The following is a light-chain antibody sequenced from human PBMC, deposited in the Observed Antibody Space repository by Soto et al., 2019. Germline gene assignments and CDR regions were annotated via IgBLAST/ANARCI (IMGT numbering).Light chain of an antibody. CDR2: EVS. Sequence: QSVLTQPASVSGSPGKSITISCTGTSRDVGNYNRVSWYQQPPGTAPKLIIYEVSNRPSGVPDRFSGSKSGNTDSLTISGLQAEDEAYYYCSSYTCSSTLDAIFGGGTQLTVL. CDR3: SSYTCSSTLDAI. V-gene: IGLV2-18*02. J-gene: IGLJ2*01. CDR1: SRDVGNYNR.